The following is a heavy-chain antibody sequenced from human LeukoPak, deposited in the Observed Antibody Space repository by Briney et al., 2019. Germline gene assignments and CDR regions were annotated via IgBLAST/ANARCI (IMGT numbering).Heavy chain of an antibody. CDR2: IKQDGSEK. CDR3: AREGETVTTWTYYYYYGMDV. CDR1: GFTFSSYW. Sequence: GGSLRLSCAASGFTFSSYWMSWVRQAPGKGLEWVANIKQDGSEKYYVDSVKGRFTISRDNAKNSLYLQMNSLRAEDTAVYYCAREGETVTTWTYYYYYGMDVWGQGTTVTVSS. D-gene: IGHD4-17*01. V-gene: IGHV3-7*01. J-gene: IGHJ6*02.